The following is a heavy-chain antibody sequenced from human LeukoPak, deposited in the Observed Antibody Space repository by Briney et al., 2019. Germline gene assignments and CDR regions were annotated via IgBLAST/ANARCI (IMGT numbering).Heavy chain of an antibody. CDR2: ISSSSSYI. D-gene: IGHD5-18*01. CDR3: ARKRGYSYGYLDY. CDR1: GFTFSSYS. J-gene: IGHJ4*02. V-gene: IGHV3-21*01. Sequence: GGSLRLSCAASGFTFSSYSMSWVRQAPGKGLEWVSSISSSSSYIYYADSVKGRFTISRANAKNSLYLQMNSLRAEDTAVYYCARKRGYSYGYLDYWGQGTLVTVSS.